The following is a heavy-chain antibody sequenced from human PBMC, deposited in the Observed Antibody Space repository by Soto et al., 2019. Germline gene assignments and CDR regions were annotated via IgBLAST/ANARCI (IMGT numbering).Heavy chain of an antibody. V-gene: IGHV4-59*01. CDR1: GGSISSYY. D-gene: IGHD3-22*01. Sequence: PSETLSLTCTVSGGSISSYYWSWIRQPPGKGLEWIGYIYYSGSTNYNPSLKSRVTISVDTSKNQLSLKLSSVTAADTAVYYCARVIPAYYDSSGYSAGFDYWGQGTLVTVSS. CDR3: ARVIPAYYDSSGYSAGFDY. CDR2: IYYSGST. J-gene: IGHJ4*02.